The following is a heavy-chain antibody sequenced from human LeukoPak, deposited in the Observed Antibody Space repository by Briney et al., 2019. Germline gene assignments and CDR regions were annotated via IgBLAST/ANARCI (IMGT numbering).Heavy chain of an antibody. D-gene: IGHD3-10*01. CDR1: GGSISDYY. CDR2: IYYSGST. Sequence: SETLSLTCTVSGGSISDYYWSWIRQPPGKGLEWIGYIYYSGSTYYNPSLKSRVTISVDTSKNQFSLKLSSVTAADTAVYYCARGTRYYGSGSYYNSPVNYGMDVWGQGTTVTVSS. CDR3: ARGTRYYGSGSYYNSPVNYGMDV. V-gene: IGHV4-30-4*08. J-gene: IGHJ6*02.